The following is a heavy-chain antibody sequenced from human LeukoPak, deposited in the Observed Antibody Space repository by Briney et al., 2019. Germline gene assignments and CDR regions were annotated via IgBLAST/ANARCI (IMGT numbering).Heavy chain of an antibody. D-gene: IGHD2-21*02. CDR1: GDSVSSNSAA. CDR3: ARALVTPTPGGNWFDP. J-gene: IGHJ5*02. Sequence: SQTLSLTCAISGDSVSSNSAAWNWIRQSPSRGLEWLGRTYYRSKWYNDYAVSVKSRITINPDTSKNQFSLQLNSVTPEDTAVYYCARALVTPTPGGNWFDPWGQGTPVTVSS. V-gene: IGHV6-1*01. CDR2: TYYRSKWYN.